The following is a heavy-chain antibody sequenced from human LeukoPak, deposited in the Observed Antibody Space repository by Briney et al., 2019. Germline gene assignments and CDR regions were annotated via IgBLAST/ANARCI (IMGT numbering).Heavy chain of an antibody. CDR3: ARASAVAGTRDY. J-gene: IGHJ4*02. CDR2: IKSDGSDK. D-gene: IGHD6-19*01. V-gene: IGHV3-7*01. Sequence: GGSLRLSCAASGFTFSSYWMSWVRQAPGKGLEWVANIKSDGSDKHYVDSVKGRFTISRDNAKNSLYPQMNSLRAEDTAIYYCARASAVAGTRDYWGQGTLVTVSS. CDR1: GFTFSSYW.